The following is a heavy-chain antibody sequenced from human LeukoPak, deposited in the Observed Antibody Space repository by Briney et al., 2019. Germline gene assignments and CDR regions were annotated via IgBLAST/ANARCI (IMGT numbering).Heavy chain of an antibody. J-gene: IGHJ1*01. CDR1: GYSIRSGYY. CDR2: MYHSGST. Sequence: PSETLSLTCAGSGYSIRSGYYWGWIRQPPGKGLEWIGSMYHSGSTYYNPSLKSRVTISVDTSKNQFSLKLSSVTAADTAVYYCAREVVVVDRYFQPWGQGTLVTVSP. CDR3: AREVVVVDRYFQP. D-gene: IGHD2-15*01. V-gene: IGHV4-38-2*02.